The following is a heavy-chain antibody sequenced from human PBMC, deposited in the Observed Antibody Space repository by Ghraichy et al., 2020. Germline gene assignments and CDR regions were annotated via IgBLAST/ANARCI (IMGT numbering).Heavy chain of an antibody. CDR1: GFTFTSSA. V-gene: IGHV1-58*02. CDR2: IVVGSGNT. Sequence: SVKVSCKASGFTFTSSAMQWVRQARGQRLEWIGWIVVGSGNTNYAQKFQERVTITRDMSTSTAYMELSSLRSEDTAVYYCAAEEYSSSWPLGFDYWGQGTLVTVSS. CDR3: AAEEYSSSWPLGFDY. J-gene: IGHJ4*02. D-gene: IGHD6-13*01.